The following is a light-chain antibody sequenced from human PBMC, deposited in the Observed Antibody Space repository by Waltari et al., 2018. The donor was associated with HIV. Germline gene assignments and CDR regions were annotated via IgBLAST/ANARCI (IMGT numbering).Light chain of an antibody. V-gene: IGLV4-69*01. Sequence: QLVLTQSPSASASLGASVKITCTLSSGHSTYAIAWHQQQPEKGPRYLMKLNSDGSHNNGDGIPDRFSGSSSGAERYLTISSLQSEDEADYYCQTWATGIQVFGGGTKLTVL. CDR3: QTWATGIQV. CDR2: LNSDGSH. CDR1: SGHSTYA. J-gene: IGLJ3*02.